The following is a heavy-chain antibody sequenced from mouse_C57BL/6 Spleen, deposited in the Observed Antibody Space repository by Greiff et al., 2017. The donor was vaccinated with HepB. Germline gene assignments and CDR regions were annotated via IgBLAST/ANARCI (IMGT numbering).Heavy chain of an antibody. CDR3: ARGDSDYGENYAMDY. D-gene: IGHD2-4*01. CDR2: INPGSGGT. V-gene: IGHV1-54*01. CDR1: GYAFTNYL. J-gene: IGHJ4*01. Sequence: LQESGAELVRPGTSVKVSCKASGYAFTNYLIEWVKQRPGQGLEWIGVINPGSGGTNYNEKFKGKATLTADKSSSTAYMQLSSLTSEDSAVYFCARGDSDYGENYAMDYWGQGTSVTVSS.